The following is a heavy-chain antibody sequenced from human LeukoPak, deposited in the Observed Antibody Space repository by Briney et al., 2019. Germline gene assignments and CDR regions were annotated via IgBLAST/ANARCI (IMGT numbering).Heavy chain of an antibody. Sequence: ASVKVSCKASGYTFTGYYMHWVRQAPGQGLEWMGWINPNSGGTNYAQKFQGRVTMTRDTSISTAYMELSRLRSDDTAVYYCARELLWFGELYRYDAFDIWGQGTMVTVSS. J-gene: IGHJ3*02. V-gene: IGHV1-2*02. CDR2: INPNSGGT. D-gene: IGHD3-10*01. CDR3: ARELLWFGELYRYDAFDI. CDR1: GYTFTGYY.